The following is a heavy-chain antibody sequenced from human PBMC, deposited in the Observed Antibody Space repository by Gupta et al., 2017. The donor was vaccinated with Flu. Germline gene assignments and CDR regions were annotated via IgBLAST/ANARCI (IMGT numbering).Heavy chain of an antibody. D-gene: IGHD2-2*01. CDR1: GGSLSSYY. Sequence: QVQLQESGPGLVKPSETLSLTCTVSGGSLSSYYWSWIRQPPGKGLGWIGYIYYSGSTNYNPSLKSRVTISVDTSKNQFSLKLSSVTAADTAVYYCARSYCSSTSCYWAFDYWGQGTLVTVSS. CDR2: IYYSGST. J-gene: IGHJ4*02. CDR3: ARSYCSSTSCYWAFDY. V-gene: IGHV4-59*01.